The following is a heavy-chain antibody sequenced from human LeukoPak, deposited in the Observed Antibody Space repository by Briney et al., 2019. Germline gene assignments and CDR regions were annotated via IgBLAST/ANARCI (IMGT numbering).Heavy chain of an antibody. Sequence: EASVKVSCKASGYTFTGYYMHWVRQAPGQGLEWTGWINPNSGGTNYAQKFQGRVTMTRDTSISTAYMELSRLRSDDTAVYYCARDNSSGYLLDYWGQGTLVTVSS. CDR2: INPNSGGT. V-gene: IGHV1-2*02. CDR1: GYTFTGYY. J-gene: IGHJ4*02. CDR3: ARDNSSGYLLDY. D-gene: IGHD3-22*01.